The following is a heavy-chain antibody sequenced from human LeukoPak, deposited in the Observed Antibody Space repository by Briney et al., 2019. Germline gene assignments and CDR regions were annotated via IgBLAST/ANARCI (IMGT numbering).Heavy chain of an antibody. CDR3: ARDPLGRDYFDY. J-gene: IGHJ4*02. D-gene: IGHD1-26*01. Sequence: PSETLSLTCTVSGASISSYYWSWIRQPPGKGLEGIGYIYYSGSTNYNPSLKSRVTISVDTSKNQFSLKLSSVTAADTAVYYCARDPLGRDYFDYWGQGTLVTVSS. V-gene: IGHV4-59*01. CDR2: IYYSGST. CDR1: GASISSYY.